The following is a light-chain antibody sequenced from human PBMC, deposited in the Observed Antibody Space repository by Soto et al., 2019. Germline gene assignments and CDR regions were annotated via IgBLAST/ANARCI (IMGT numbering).Light chain of an antibody. V-gene: IGLV1-51*01. CDR2: DDN. J-gene: IGLJ1*01. CDR3: GSWDSSLSAYV. Sequence: QSVLTQPPSLSAAPGQKVTISCSGSSSNIGGNSVSWYQQLPGTAPKLLIYDDNKRPSGIPDRFSDSKSGTSATLGITGFQTGDEADYYCGSWDSSLSAYVFGTGTKVTVL. CDR1: SSNIGGNS.